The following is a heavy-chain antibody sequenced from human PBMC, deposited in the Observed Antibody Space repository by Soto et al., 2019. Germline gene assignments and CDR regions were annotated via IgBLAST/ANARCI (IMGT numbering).Heavy chain of an antibody. D-gene: IGHD6-19*01. CDR1: GFTFSSYG. CDR3: ATGSSGWDY. J-gene: IGHJ4*02. Sequence: PGGSLRLSCAASGFTFSSYGMHWVRQAPGKGLEWVSGISGGGSNTYYADSVKGRFTISRDNSKNTLYLQMNSLRAEDTAVYYCATGSSGWDYWGQGTLVTVSS. CDR2: ISGGGSNT. V-gene: IGHV3-23*01.